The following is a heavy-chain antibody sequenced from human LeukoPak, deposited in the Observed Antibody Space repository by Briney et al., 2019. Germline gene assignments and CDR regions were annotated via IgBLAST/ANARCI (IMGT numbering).Heavy chain of an antibody. CDR1: GYTFTSCD. D-gene: IGHD6-19*01. CDR3: TRGSSGRRDN. V-gene: IGHV1-8*01. J-gene: IGHJ4*02. CDR2: MNPISGNT. Sequence: ASVTLSCKASGYTFTSCDINWVRQATGQGLEWMGWMNPISGNTGYGQSFQGRITMTRDISIGTAYMELSNLTSEDTAIYYCTRGSSGRRDNWGQGTLVTVSA.